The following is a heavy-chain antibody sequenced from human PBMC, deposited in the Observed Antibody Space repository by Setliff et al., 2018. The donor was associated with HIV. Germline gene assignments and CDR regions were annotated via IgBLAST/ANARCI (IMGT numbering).Heavy chain of an antibody. CDR2: IIPILGPA. CDR3: ARGLGNFVPDLIGYFDY. CDR1: GGTFSSYA. J-gene: IGHJ4*02. Sequence: ASVKVSCNASGGTFSSYAISWVRQAPGQGLEWMGGIIPILGPANYAQKFQGRVTITAGEYTTTSYMELRSLRSEDTAIYYCARGLGNFVPDLIGYFDYWGQGTLVTVSS. D-gene: IGHD3-3*02. V-gene: IGHV1-69*13.